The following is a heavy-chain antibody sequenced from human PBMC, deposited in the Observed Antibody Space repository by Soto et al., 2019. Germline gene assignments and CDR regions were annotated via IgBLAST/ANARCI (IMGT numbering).Heavy chain of an antibody. V-gene: IGHV4-4*02. J-gene: IGHJ5*02. Sequence: PSQTLFLICAFSGGYISSGWWTWVRQPPGKGLEWIGAILYSGTTHYNSSLNSRVSISIDKSKKQFSLNLSSVTAADTAVYYCSSRVTDAPTWGQGTLVTVSS. CDR2: ILYSGTT. D-gene: IGHD3-10*01. CDR1: GGYISSGW. CDR3: SSRVTDAPT.